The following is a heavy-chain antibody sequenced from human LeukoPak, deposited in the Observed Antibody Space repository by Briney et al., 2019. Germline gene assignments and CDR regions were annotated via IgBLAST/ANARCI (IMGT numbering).Heavy chain of an antibody. Sequence: GGSLRLSCAGSGFTFSSYAMSWVRQAPGKGLEWVSAISGSGGSTYYADSVKGRFTISRDNSKNTLYLQMNSLRAEDTAVYYCAKAMVRGVIPTNFDYWGQGTLVTVSS. CDR2: ISGSGGST. CDR1: GFTFSSYA. D-gene: IGHD3-10*01. V-gene: IGHV3-23*01. CDR3: AKAMVRGVIPTNFDY. J-gene: IGHJ4*02.